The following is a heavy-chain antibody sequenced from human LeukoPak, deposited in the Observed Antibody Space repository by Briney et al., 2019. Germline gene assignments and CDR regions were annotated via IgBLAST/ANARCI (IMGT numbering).Heavy chain of an antibody. CDR1: GGTFSSYA. J-gene: IGHJ4*02. D-gene: IGHD3-10*01. CDR3: AREKAGDITMVRGVLDY. Sequence: SVKVSCKASGGTFSSYAISWVRQAPGQGLEWMGRIIPILGIANYAQKFQGRVTITADKSTSTAYMELSSLRSEDTAVYYCAREKAGDITMVRGVLDYWGQGTLVTVSS. CDR2: IIPILGIA. V-gene: IGHV1-69*04.